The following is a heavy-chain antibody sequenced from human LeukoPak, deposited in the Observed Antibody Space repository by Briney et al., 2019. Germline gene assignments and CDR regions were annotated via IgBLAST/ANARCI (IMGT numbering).Heavy chain of an antibody. CDR3: ARNFDYDSSGYYYSDAFDI. CDR1: GYTFTGYY. D-gene: IGHD3-22*01. J-gene: IGHJ3*02. V-gene: IGHV1-8*03. CDR2: MNPNSGNT. Sequence: ASVKVSCKASGYTFTGYYMHWVRQATGQGLEWMGWMNPNSGNTGYAQKFQGRVTITRNTSISTAYMELSSLRSEDTAVYYCARNFDYDSSGYYYSDAFDIWGQGTMVTVSS.